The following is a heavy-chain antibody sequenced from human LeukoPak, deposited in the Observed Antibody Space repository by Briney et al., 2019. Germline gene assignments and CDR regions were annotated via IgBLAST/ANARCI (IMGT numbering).Heavy chain of an antibody. Sequence: SETLSLTCTVSGGSISSFYWSWIRQPPGKGLEWIGYIYYTGSTNYNSSLKSRVTISVDTSKNQFALRVNSVTAADTAVYYCARVLAEMAAVWRDDVFDIWGQGTMVTVSS. J-gene: IGHJ3*02. V-gene: IGHV4-59*01. D-gene: IGHD5-24*01. CDR2: IYYTGST. CDR3: ARVLAEMAAVWRDDVFDI. CDR1: GGSISSFY.